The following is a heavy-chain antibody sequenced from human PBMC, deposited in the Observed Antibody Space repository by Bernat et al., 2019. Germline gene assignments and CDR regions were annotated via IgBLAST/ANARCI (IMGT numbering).Heavy chain of an antibody. D-gene: IGHD3-3*01. CDR3: ARGYDFWSGYSYYYMDV. J-gene: IGHJ6*03. V-gene: IGHV4-59*01. Sequence: QVQLQESAPGLVKPSETLSLTCTVSGGSISSYYWSWIRQPPGKGLEWIGYIYYSGSTNYNPSLKSRVTISVDTSKNQFSLKLSSVTAADTAVYYCARGYDFWSGYSYYYMDVWGKGTTVTVSS. CDR2: IYYSGST. CDR1: GGSISSYY.